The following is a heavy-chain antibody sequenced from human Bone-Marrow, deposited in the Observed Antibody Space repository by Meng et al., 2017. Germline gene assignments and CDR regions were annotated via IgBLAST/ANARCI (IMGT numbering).Heavy chain of an antibody. CDR1: GYTFTGYY. J-gene: IGHJ4*02. D-gene: IGHD3-3*01. CDR3: ERDSGVQGVLRFGVGNY. Sequence: ASVNVSCKASGYTFTGYYMHWVRQAPGQGLEWMGLINPNSGGTNYAKKFQGRVTRTRDTSISTAYMELSRLRSDETAVYSCERDSGVQGVLRFGVGNYWGQGTLVTVSS. CDR2: INPNSGGT. V-gene: IGHV1-2*02.